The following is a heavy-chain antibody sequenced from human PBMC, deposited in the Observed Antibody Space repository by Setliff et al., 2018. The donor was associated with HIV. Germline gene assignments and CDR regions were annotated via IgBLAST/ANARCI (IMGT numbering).Heavy chain of an antibody. D-gene: IGHD4-4*01. V-gene: IGHV7-4-1*02. Sequence: ASVKVSCKASGFVFTNYAISWVRQAPGQGLEWMGWINTNTGNPTYAQGFTGRFVFSLDTSVSTAYLQISSLKAEDTAVYYCARMATVYYYYMDVWGKGTMVTVSS. CDR3: ARMATVYYYYMDV. CDR1: GFVFTNYA. J-gene: IGHJ6*03. CDR2: INTNTGNP.